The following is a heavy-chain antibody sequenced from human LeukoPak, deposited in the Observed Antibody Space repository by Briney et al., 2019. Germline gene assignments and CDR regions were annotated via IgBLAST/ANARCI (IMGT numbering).Heavy chain of an antibody. CDR1: GGSISSYY. Sequence: PSETLSLTCTVSGGSISSYYWSWIRQPPGKGLEWIGYIYYSGSTNYNPSLKSRVTISVDTSKNQFSLKLSSVTAADTAVYYCARDRGISWYFDFWGRGTLVTVSS. V-gene: IGHV4-59*01. CDR3: ARDRGISWYFDF. J-gene: IGHJ2*01. CDR2: IYYSGST. D-gene: IGHD3-10*01.